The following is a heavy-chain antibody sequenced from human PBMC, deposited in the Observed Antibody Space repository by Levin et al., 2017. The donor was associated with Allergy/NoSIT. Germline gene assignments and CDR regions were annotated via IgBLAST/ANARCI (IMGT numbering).Heavy chain of an antibody. Sequence: GESLKISCTASGFTFGDYAMSWFRQAPGKGLEWVGFIRSKAYGGTTEYAASVKGRFTISRDDSKSIAYLQMNSLKTEDTAVYYCTRDYALHYYDSMGGDAFDIWGQGTMVTVSS. D-gene: IGHD3-22*01. CDR2: IRSKAYGGTT. J-gene: IGHJ3*02. CDR1: GFTFGDYA. CDR3: TRDYALHYYDSMGGDAFDI. V-gene: IGHV3-49*03.